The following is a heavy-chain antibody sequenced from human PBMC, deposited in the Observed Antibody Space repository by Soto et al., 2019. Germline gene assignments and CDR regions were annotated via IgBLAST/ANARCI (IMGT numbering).Heavy chain of an antibody. CDR2: INHSGST. Sequence: PSETLSLTCAVYGGSFSGCYWSWIRQPPGKGLEWIGEINHSGSTNYNPSLKSRVTISVDTSKNQFSLKLSSVTAADTAVYYCARENYGDSLWGQGTLVTVSS. CDR1: GGSFSGCY. J-gene: IGHJ4*02. D-gene: IGHD4-17*01. CDR3: ARENYGDSL. V-gene: IGHV4-34*01.